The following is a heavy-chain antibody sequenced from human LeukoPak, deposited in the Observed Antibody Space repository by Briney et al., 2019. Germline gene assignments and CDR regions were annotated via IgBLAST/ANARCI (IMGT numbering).Heavy chain of an antibody. Sequence: PGGSLRLSCSASGFTFSSYAMHWVRQAPGKGLEWVANIKQDGSEKYYVDSAKGRFTISRDNAKNSLYLQMNSLRAEDTAVYYCARGVSRTCDYWGQGTLVTVSS. CDR3: ARGVSRTCDY. CDR2: IKQDGSEK. J-gene: IGHJ4*02. CDR1: GFTFSSYA. V-gene: IGHV3-7*04. D-gene: IGHD3-10*01.